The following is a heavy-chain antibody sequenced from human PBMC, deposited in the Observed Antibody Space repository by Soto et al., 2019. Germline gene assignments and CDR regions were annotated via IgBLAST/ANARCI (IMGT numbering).Heavy chain of an antibody. CDR1: GGTFGSYA. J-gene: IGHJ6*02. Sequence: QVQLVQSGAEVKTPGSSVKVSCKASGGTFGSYAISWVRQAPGQGLEWLGGIIPIPGTANYAQKFQGRVTSAADESTSTASMELSSLRSEDTAVYYGARAQGSSTSLEIYYYYYYGMDVWGQGTTVTVSS. V-gene: IGHV1-69*01. D-gene: IGHD2-2*01. CDR2: IIPIPGTA. CDR3: ARAQGSSTSLEIYYYYYYGMDV.